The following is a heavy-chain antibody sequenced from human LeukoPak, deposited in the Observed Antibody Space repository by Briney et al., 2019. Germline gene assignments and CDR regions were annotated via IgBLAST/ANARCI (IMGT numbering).Heavy chain of an antibody. D-gene: IGHD3-10*01. V-gene: IGHV4-59*08. CDR3: ARHRRPGVKYYFDY. J-gene: IGHJ4*02. CDR2: IYYSGST. CDR1: GGSISSYY. Sequence: SETLSLTCTVSGGSISSYYWSWIRQPPGKGLEWIGYIYYSGSTNYNPSLKSRVTISVDTSKNQFSLKLSSVTAADTAVYYCARHRRPGVKYYFDYWGQGTLVTVSS.